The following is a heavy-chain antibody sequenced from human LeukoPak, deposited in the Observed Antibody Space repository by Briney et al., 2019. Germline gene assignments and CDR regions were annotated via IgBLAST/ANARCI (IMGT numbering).Heavy chain of an antibody. V-gene: IGHV3-11*04. Sequence: GGSLRLSCAASGFTVSSNYMSWIRQAPGKGLEWVSYISSSGSTIYYADSVKGRFTISRDNAKNSLYLQMNSLRAEDTAVYYCARVILRLYYMDVWGKGTTVTVSS. CDR1: GFTVSSNY. CDR3: ARVILRLYYMDV. J-gene: IGHJ6*03. CDR2: ISSSGSTI. D-gene: IGHD4-17*01.